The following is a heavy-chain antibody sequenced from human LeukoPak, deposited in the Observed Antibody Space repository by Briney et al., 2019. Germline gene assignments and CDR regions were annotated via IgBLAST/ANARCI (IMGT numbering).Heavy chain of an antibody. V-gene: IGHV4-30-4*08. Sequence: SETLSLTCTVSGGSISSGDYYWSWIRQPPGKGLEWIGYIYYSGSTYYNPSLKSRVTISVDTSKNQFSLKLSSVTAADTAVYYCARLPEGVGYNWNPRALDYWGQGTLVTVSS. CDR3: ARLPEGVGYNWNPRALDY. J-gene: IGHJ4*02. D-gene: IGHD1-20*01. CDR2: IYYSGST. CDR1: GGSISSGDYY.